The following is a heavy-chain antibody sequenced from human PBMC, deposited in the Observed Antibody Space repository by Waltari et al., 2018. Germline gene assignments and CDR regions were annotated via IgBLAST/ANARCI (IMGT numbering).Heavy chain of an antibody. J-gene: IGHJ4*02. CDR3: AAGSYDYVWGSYRYRPPDY. D-gene: IGHD3-16*02. CDR1: GFTFTSSA. V-gene: IGHV1-58*01. CDR2: IGVGSGNT. Sequence: QMQLVQSGPEVKKPGTSVKVSCKASGFTFTSSALPWVRPARGQPLEWKGGIGVGSGNTNYAQKFQERVTITRDMSTSTAYMELSSLRSEDTAVYYCAAGSYDYVWGSYRYRPPDYWGQGTLVTVSS.